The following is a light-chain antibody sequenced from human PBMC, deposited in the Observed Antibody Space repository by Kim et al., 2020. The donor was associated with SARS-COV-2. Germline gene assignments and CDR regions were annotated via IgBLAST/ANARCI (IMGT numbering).Light chain of an antibody. V-gene: IGLV3-19*01. J-gene: IGLJ2*01. CDR1: SLRHYY. Sequence: SSELTQDPAVSVVLGQTVSITCQGDSLRHYYVSWYQRRPGQAPILVIYGKNNRPSGIPDRLSGSTSGNTASLTITGAQAEDETDYYCQSRDSSGKVVFGGGTKLTVL. CDR2: GKN. CDR3: QSRDSSGKVV.